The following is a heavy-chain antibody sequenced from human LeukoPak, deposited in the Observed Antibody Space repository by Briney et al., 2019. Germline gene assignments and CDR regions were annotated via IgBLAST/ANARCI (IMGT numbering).Heavy chain of an antibody. V-gene: IGHV4-59*01. CDR1: GGSISSYY. J-gene: IGHJ6*03. D-gene: IGHD2-2*01. CDR2: IYYSGST. CDR3: ASALGYCSSTSCNHYMDV. Sequence: SETLSLTCTVSGGSISSYYWSWIRQPPGKGLKWIGYIYYSGSTNYNPSLKSRVTISVDTSKNQFSLKLSSVTAADTAVYYCASALGYCSSTSCNHYMDVWGKGTTVTVSS.